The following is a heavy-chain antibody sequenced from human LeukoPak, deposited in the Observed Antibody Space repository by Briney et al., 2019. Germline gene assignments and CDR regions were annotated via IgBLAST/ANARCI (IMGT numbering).Heavy chain of an antibody. V-gene: IGHV4-59*01. Sequence: SETLSLTCTVSGGSISSYYWSWIRQPPGKGLEWIGYIYYSGSTYYNPSLKSRVTISVDTSKNQFSLKLSSVTAADTAVYYCARAVYCSSTSCPIDYWGQGTLVTVSS. CDR1: GGSISSYY. D-gene: IGHD2-2*01. CDR3: ARAVYCSSTSCPIDY. J-gene: IGHJ4*02. CDR2: IYYSGST.